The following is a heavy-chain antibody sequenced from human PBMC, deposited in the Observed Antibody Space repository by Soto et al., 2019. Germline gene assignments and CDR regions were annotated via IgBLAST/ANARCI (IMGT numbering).Heavy chain of an antibody. V-gene: IGHV3-23*01. CDR3: AKDFYYDTTTYDFDI. CDR2: ISGSGGST. D-gene: IGHD3-22*01. CDR1: GFTFSSYA. J-gene: IGHJ3*02. Sequence: PGGSLRLSCAASGFTFSSYAMSWVRQAPGKGLERVSAISGSGGSTYYADSVKGRFTISRDNSKNTLYLQMNSLRAEDTAVYYCAKDFYYDTTTYDFDIWGQGPMVTVSS.